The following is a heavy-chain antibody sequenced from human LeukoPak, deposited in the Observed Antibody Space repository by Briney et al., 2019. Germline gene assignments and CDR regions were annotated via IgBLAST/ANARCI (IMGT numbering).Heavy chain of an antibody. J-gene: IGHJ5*02. CDR2: IYYSGST. CDR3: ARASQGWFDP. CDR1: GGSISSGDYY. V-gene: IGHV4-30-4*02. Sequence: SETLSLTCTVSGGSISSGDYYWSWIRQPPGKGLEWIGYIYYSGSTYYNPSLKSRVTISVDTSKNQFSLKLSSVTAADAAVYYCARASQGWFDPWGQGTLVTVSS.